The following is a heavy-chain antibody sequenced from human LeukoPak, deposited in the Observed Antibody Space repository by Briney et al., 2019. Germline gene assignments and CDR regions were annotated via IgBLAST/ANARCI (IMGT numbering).Heavy chain of an antibody. CDR2: IYTSGST. CDR3: AREGDYDFWSGYWAY. CDR1: GGSINSYY. Sequence: SETLSLSCTVSGGSINSYYWSWIWQPAGKGLEWIGRIYTSGSTNYNPSPKSRVTMSVDTSKNQFSLKLSSVTAADTAVYYCAREGDYDFWSGYWAYWGQGTLVTVSS. D-gene: IGHD3-3*01. V-gene: IGHV4-4*07. J-gene: IGHJ4*02.